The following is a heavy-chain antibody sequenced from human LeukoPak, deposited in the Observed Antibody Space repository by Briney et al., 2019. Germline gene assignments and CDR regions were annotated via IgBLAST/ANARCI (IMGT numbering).Heavy chain of an antibody. CDR2: INPTGGST. Sequence: ASVKVSCKASGYTFTSYYMHWVRQAPGQGLEWMGLINPTGGSTGYAQKFQGRVTITADKSTSTAYMELSSLRSEDTAVYYCARDRDYDILTGYYNEVGYWGQGTLVTVSS. V-gene: IGHV1-46*01. CDR3: ARDRDYDILTGYYNEVGY. CDR1: GYTFTSYY. D-gene: IGHD3-9*01. J-gene: IGHJ4*02.